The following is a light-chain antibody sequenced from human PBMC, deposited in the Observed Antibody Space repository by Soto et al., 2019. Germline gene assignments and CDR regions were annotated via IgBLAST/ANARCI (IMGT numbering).Light chain of an antibody. J-gene: IGKJ3*01. CDR2: AAS. CDR3: QQYGVYPFT. CDR1: QDINTN. Sequence: DVQMTQSPSSLSASIGDRVTITCRASQDINTNLAWFQQKPGKAPKCLINAASTLQSGVSSRFSGSGSRTDFTLTISSLQPEDFATYFCQQYGVYPFTFGPGTNVALK. V-gene: IGKV1-16*01.